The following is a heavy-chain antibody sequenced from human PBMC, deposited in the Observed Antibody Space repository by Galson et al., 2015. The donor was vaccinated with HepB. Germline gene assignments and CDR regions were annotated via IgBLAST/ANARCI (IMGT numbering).Heavy chain of an antibody. V-gene: IGHV1-69*04. J-gene: IGHJ4*02. CDR3: ARGLSGDYYGI. Sequence: SVKVSCKASGGTFSSYAISWVRQAPGQGLEWMGRIIPILGIANYAQKFQGRVTITADKSTSTAYMELSSLRSEDTAVYYCARGLSGDYYGIWGQGTLVTVSS. D-gene: IGHD3-10*01. CDR1: GGTFSSYA. CDR2: IIPILGIA.